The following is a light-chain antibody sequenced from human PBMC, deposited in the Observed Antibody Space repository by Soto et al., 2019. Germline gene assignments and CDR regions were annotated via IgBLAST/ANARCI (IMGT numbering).Light chain of an antibody. CDR2: GAD. J-gene: IGKJ2*01. V-gene: IGKV3-20*01. CDR3: QQYGSSPVT. CDR1: QSVSSSY. Sequence: EIVLTQSPGTLSLSPGERATLSCRASQSVSSSYLAWYQQKPGQAPRLLIYGADSRATGIPDRFSGSGSGTDFTLTISRLEPEDFAVYYCQQYGSSPVTFGQGTKLEIK.